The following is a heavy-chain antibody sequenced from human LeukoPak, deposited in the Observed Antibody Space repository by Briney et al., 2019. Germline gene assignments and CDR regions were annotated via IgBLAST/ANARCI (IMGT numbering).Heavy chain of an antibody. Sequence: GGSLRLYCAASGFTVSTNYMSWVRQAPGKGLEWVSFIYSGGSTYYGDSVKGRFTISRDNSKNTLYLQMNSLRAEDTAVYYCARWAMVGVPYGMDVWAQGTTVTVSS. V-gene: IGHV3-66*01. CDR3: ARWAMVGVPYGMDV. CDR1: GFTVSTNY. D-gene: IGHD3-10*01. CDR2: IYSGGST. J-gene: IGHJ6*02.